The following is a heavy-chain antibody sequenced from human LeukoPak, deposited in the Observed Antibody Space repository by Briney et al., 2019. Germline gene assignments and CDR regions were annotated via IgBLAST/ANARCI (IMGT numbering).Heavy chain of an antibody. CDR3: ARPGTGYSSSWYVDY. CDR1: GYTFTGYY. CDR2: INPNSGGT. V-gene: IGHV1-2*02. Sequence: ASVKVSCKASGYTFTGYYMHWVRQAPGQGLEWMGWINPNSGGTNYAQKFQGRVTMTRDTSISTAYMELSRLRSDDTAVYYCARPGTGYSSSWYVDYWGQGTLVTVSS. J-gene: IGHJ4*02. D-gene: IGHD6-13*01.